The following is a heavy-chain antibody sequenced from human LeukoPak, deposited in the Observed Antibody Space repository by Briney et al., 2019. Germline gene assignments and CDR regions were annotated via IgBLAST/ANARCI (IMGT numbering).Heavy chain of an antibody. J-gene: IGHJ4*02. CDR1: GGSISSYY. D-gene: IGHD2-2*01. CDR3: ARDRRYCSSTSCYYESFFDY. Sequence: SETLSLTCTVSGGSISSYYWSWIRQPAGKGLEWLGRIYTSGSTNYNPSLKSRVTMSVDTSKNQFSLKLSSVTAADTAVYYRARDRRYCSSTSCYYESFFDYWGQGTLVTVSS. V-gene: IGHV4-4*07. CDR2: IYTSGST.